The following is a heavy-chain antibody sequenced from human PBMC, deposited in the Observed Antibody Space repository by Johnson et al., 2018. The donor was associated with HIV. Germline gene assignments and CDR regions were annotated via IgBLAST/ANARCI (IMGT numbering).Heavy chain of an antibody. CDR1: GFTFSDSY. J-gene: IGHJ3*02. D-gene: IGHD5-18*01. CDR3: AKRVHSYGYAGAFDI. CDR2: IRYDGSNK. V-gene: IGHV3-30*02. Sequence: QVQLVESGGGLVKPGGSLRLSCAASGFTFSDSYMSWIRQAPGKGLEWVAFIRYDGSNKYYADSVKGRFTISRDNSKNTLYLQMNSLRAEDKAVYYCAKRVHSYGYAGAFDIWGQGTMVTVSS.